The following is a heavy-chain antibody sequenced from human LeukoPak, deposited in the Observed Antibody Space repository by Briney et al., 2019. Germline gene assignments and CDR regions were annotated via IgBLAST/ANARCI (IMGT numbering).Heavy chain of an antibody. CDR2: ISSSGSTI. J-gene: IGHJ6*03. Sequence: PGGSLRLSCAASGFTFDDYGMSWIRQAPGKGLEWVSYISSSGSTIYYADSVKGRFTISRDNAKNSLYLQMNSLRAEDTAVYYCARLPRIPYYYYYYMDVWGKGTTVTISS. CDR3: ARLPRIPYYYYYYMDV. V-gene: IGHV3-11*01. CDR1: GFTFDDYG. D-gene: IGHD1-14*01.